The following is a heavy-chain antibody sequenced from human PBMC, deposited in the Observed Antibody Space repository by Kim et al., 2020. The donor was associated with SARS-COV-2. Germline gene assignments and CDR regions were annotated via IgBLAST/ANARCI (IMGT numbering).Heavy chain of an antibody. V-gene: IGHV4-59*01. J-gene: IGHJ5*02. CDR2: INYSGST. D-gene: IGHD5-12*01. CDR1: GGSISSYY. CDR3: ARASVEGATIKGVKIPNWFDP. Sequence: SETLSLTCTVSGGSISSYYWCWIRKLPGKGLVRIGYINYSGSTNYNSTLKSRVNISVDTSKNQFSLCLSSVTAADTAVYYCARASVEGATIKGVKIPNWFDPWGRGTRVTVSS.